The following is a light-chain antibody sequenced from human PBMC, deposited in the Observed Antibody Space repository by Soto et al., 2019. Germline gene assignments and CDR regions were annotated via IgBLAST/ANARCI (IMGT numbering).Light chain of an antibody. J-gene: IGKJ1*01. CDR1: QSVGGSY. Sequence: EIVLTQSPGTLSLSPGERATLSCRASQSVGGSYLAWFQQKPGQAPRLLIYVASTRATGVPDRFSGSGSATDFSLPINRLEPPDFAVYYCQHYGSSPCTFGQGTKVEIK. CDR2: VAS. CDR3: QHYGSSPCT. V-gene: IGKV3-20*01.